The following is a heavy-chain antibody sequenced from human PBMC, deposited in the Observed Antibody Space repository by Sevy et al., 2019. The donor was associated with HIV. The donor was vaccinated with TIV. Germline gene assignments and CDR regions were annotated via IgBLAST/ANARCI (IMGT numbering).Heavy chain of an antibody. CDR1: GFTFSSYA. CDR2: ISGSGGST. V-gene: IGHV3-23*01. CDR3: AKQSLKRTGIAARGAFDY. D-gene: IGHD6-6*01. Sequence: GGSLRLSCVASGFTFSSYAMSWVRQAPGKGLEWVSAISGSGGSTYYADSVKGRFTISRDNSKNTLYLQMNSLRAEDTAVYYCAKQSLKRTGIAARGAFDYWGQGTLVSVSS. J-gene: IGHJ4*02.